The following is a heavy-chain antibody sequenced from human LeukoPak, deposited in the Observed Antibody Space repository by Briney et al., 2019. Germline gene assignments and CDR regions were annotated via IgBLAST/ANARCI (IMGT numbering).Heavy chain of an antibody. CDR3: ASRPDSSGYLLAFDI. V-gene: IGHV1-69*05. J-gene: IGHJ3*02. CDR2: IIPIFGTA. Sequence: ASVKVSCKASGGTFSSYAISWVRQAPGQGLEWMGGIIPIFGTANYAQKFQGRVTITTDESTSTAYMELSSLRSEDTAVYYCASRPDSSGYLLAFDIWGQGTMVTVSS. D-gene: IGHD3-22*01. CDR1: GGTFSSYA.